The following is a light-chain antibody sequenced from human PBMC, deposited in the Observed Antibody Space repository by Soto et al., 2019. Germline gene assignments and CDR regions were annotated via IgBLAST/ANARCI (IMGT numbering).Light chain of an antibody. CDR1: QSISTW. Sequence: DIQMTQSPSTLSASVGDRVTITCRASQSISTWLAWYQQKAGKAPKLLIYKASSLEGGVPSRFSGSGSGTEFNITISSLQPDDFATYYCQQYNTYPHTFGGGTTVDIK. V-gene: IGKV1-5*03. CDR2: KAS. CDR3: QQYNTYPHT. J-gene: IGKJ4*01.